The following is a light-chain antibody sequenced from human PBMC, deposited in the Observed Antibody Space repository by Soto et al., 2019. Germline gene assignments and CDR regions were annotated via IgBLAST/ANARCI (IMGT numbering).Light chain of an antibody. CDR2: GAS. CDR3: QQYNNWPRT. J-gene: IGKJ1*01. CDR1: QSVSIN. Sequence: EIVMTQSPATLSVSPGERATLSCRASQSVSINLAWYQQTPRPAPRLLIYGASSRATGIPARFSGSGSGTEFTLTISSLQSEDSAVYFCQQYNNWPRTFGQGTKVDIK. V-gene: IGKV3-15*01.